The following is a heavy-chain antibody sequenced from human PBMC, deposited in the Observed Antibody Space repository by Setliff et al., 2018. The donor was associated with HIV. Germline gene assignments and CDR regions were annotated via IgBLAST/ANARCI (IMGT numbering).Heavy chain of an antibody. CDR2: FNPFFTTP. V-gene: IGHV1-69*13. CDR3: ARGVRVTVVQRGSSFDY. J-gene: IGHJ4*02. CDR1: GGIFSTSS. D-gene: IGHD2-21*02. Sequence: ASVKVSCKSSGGIFSTSSINWVRQAPGQGLEWMGGFNPFFTTPDYAQKFQDRVTMTADESTSTAYMELRGLTSEDTAVYFCARGVRVTVVQRGSSFDYWGQGTLVTV.